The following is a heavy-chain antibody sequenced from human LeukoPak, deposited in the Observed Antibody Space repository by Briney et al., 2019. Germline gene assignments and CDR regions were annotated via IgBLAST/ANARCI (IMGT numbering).Heavy chain of an antibody. D-gene: IGHD2-15*01. CDR2: IYYTGTT. Sequence: SETPSLTCTVSGGPISSYFWSWIRQPPGKGLEWIGFIYYTGTTYYNPSLKSRVTISVDTSNYQFSLNLISVTAADTAVYYCARVGADTRAFDPWGQGTMVTVSS. J-gene: IGHJ3*01. V-gene: IGHV4-59*01. CDR1: GGPISSYF. CDR3: ARVGADTRAFDP.